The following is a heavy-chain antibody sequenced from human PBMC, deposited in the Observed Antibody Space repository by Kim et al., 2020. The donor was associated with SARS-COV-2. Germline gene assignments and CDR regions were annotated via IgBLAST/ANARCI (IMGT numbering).Heavy chain of an antibody. V-gene: IGHV1-24*01. J-gene: IGHJ6*02. D-gene: IGHD3-10*01. CDR1: GYTLTELS. CDR3: ATGTYYYGSGSYGLDV. CDR2: FDPEDGET. Sequence: ASVKVSCKVSGYTLTELSMHWVRQAPGKGLEWMGGFDPEDGETIYAQKFQGRVTMTEDTSTDTAYMELSSLRSEDTAVYYCATGTYYYGSGSYGLDVWGQGTTVTVSS.